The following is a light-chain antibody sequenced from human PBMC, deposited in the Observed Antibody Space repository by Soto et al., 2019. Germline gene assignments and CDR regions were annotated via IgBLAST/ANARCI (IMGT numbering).Light chain of an antibody. J-gene: IGLJ2*01. V-gene: IGLV2-14*03. CDR1: SSDLGGYNY. CDR3: TSYTSSSTLGVV. Sequence: QSALTQPASVSGSPGQSTTISCTGTSSDLGGYNYVSWYQQHPGKAPRLMIYDVSNRPSGVSNRFSGSKSGNTASLTISGLQAEDEADYYCTSYTSSSTLGVVFGGGTKLTVL. CDR2: DVS.